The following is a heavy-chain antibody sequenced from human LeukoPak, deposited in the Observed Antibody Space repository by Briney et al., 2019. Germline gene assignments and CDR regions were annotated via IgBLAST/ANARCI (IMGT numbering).Heavy chain of an antibody. V-gene: IGHV3-23*01. CDR2: ISGSGGST. Sequence: GGSLRLSCAASGFSFSSYAMSWVRQAPGKGLEWVSAISGSGGSTYYADSVRGRFTISRDNSKNTLYLQMNSLRAEDTAVYHCAKGLSYSKYYDFWSGSGTFDYGGQGTLVTVPS. J-gene: IGHJ4*02. CDR3: AKGLSYSKYYDFWSGSGTFDY. D-gene: IGHD3-3*01. CDR1: GFSFSSYA.